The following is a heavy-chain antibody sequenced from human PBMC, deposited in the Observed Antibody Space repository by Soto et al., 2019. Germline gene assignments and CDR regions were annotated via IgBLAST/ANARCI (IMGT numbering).Heavy chain of an antibody. CDR2: ISAYNGNT. CDR3: ARDLGNRYYYYYGMDV. D-gene: IGHD2-15*01. J-gene: IGHJ6*02. CDR1: GYTFTSYG. V-gene: IGHV1-18*04. Sequence: ASVKVSCKASGYTFTSYGISWVRQAPGQGLEWMGWISAYNGNTNYAQKLQGRVTMTTDTSTSTAYMELRSLRSDDTAVYYCARDLGNRYYYYYGMDVWGRGTTVTVSS.